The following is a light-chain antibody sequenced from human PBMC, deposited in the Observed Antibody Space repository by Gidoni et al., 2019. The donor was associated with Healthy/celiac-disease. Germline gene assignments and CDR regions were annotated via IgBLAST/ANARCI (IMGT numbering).Light chain of an antibody. CDR1: QSVSSSY. CDR2: GAS. CDR3: QQYEA. J-gene: IGKJ4*01. Sequence: DIVLTQSPVTLSLSPGERANLSCRASQSVSSSYLAWYQQKPGQAPRLLIYGASSRATGIPDRFSGSGSGTDFTLTISRLEPEDFAVYYCQQYEAFGGGTKVEIK. V-gene: IGKV3-20*01.